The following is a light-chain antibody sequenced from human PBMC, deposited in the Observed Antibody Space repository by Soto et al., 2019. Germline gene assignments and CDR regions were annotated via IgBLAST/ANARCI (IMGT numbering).Light chain of an antibody. CDR2: SAS. CDR1: QSISSN. Sequence: DIQMTQSPSSLSAFAGDRVTITCRASQSISSNLNWYQQKPGKAPKLLIYSASSLQSGVPSRFSGSGSGTDFTLTITSLQPEDFATYYCQQSFSIPYIFGQGTKLDI. V-gene: IGKV1-39*01. J-gene: IGKJ2*01. CDR3: QQSFSIPYI.